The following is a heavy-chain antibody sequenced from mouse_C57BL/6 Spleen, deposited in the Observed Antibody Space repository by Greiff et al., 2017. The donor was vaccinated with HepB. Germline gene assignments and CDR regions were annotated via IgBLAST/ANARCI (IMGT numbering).Heavy chain of an antibody. J-gene: IGHJ4*01. CDR2: INPNNGGT. CDR1: GYTFTDYN. Sequence: VHVKQSGPELVKPGASVKIPCKASGYTFTDYNMDWVKQSHGKSLEWIGDINPNNGGTIYNQKFKGKATLTVDKSSSTAYMELRSLTSEDTAVYYCARGGFTTVVEAMDYWGQGTSVTVSS. D-gene: IGHD1-1*01. CDR3: ARGGFTTVVEAMDY. V-gene: IGHV1-18*01.